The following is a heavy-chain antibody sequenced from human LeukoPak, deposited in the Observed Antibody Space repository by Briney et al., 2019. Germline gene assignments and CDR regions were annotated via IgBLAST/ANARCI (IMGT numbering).Heavy chain of an antibody. CDR2: INPNSGAT. V-gene: IGHV1-2*02. D-gene: IGHD3-10*01. CDR3: ARDFISGTYDFEY. J-gene: IGHJ4*02. Sequence: GASVKVSCKASGYTFTGYYMHWVRQAPGQGLEWMGWINPNSGATNYAQNVQDRITMTADTSTSTAYMELRSLRSDDTAVYYCARDFISGTYDFEYWGQGTLVTVSS. CDR1: GYTFTGYY.